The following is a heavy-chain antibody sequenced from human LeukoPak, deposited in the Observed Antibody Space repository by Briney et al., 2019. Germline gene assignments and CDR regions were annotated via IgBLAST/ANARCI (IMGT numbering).Heavy chain of an antibody. Sequence: PGGSLRLPCAASGFSFSNSDMNWVRQAPGKGLEWVSYISRTRSHIYYADSVRGRFTISRDNADNSLYLQKDSLRGEDTAVYYCATDDAATARASGMDVWGKGTRVTVSS. D-gene: IGHD6-6*01. CDR1: GFSFSNSD. CDR3: ATDDAATARASGMDV. V-gene: IGHV3-21*01. CDR2: ISRTRSHI. J-gene: IGHJ6*04.